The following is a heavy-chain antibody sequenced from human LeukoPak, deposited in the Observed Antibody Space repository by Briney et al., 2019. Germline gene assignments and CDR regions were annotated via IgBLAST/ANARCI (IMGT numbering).Heavy chain of an antibody. Sequence: GGSLRLSCAASGFTFSDYYMSWIRQAPGKGLEWVSYISNSGSTIYYADSVKGRLTISRDNSENTLYLQMNSLRAEDTAVYYCARSRSYKWNSKYYYGMDVWGQGTTVTVSS. CDR1: GFTFSDYY. D-gene: IGHD1-7*01. CDR2: ISNSGSTI. CDR3: ARSRSYKWNSKYYYGMDV. V-gene: IGHV3-11*01. J-gene: IGHJ6*02.